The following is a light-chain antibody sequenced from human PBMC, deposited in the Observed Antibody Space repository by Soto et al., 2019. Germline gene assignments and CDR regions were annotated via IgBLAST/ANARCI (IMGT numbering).Light chain of an antibody. CDR1: SSNIGRNS. CDR2: GNN. J-gene: IGLJ1*01. Sequence: QSVLTQVPSASGTPGQRVTITCSGSSSNIGRNSVNWYQHLPGTAPKLLTHGNNHRPSGVPDRFSGSKSGTSASLAISGLQPEDEADYCCAAWDDSLNEYVFGDGTKVTVL. V-gene: IGLV1-44*01. CDR3: AAWDDSLNEYV.